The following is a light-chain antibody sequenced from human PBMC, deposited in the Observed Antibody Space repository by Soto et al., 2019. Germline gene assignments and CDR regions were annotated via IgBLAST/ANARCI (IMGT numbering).Light chain of an antibody. J-gene: IGLJ2*01. Sequence: QSALSQPASVSGSLGQSITISCTGTSSDVGGYNYVSWYQQHPGKDPKVVIFEVTKRPSGVSSRFSGSKSGNTASLTVSGLQAEDEGDYYCHSYAGSYTPVVFGGGTKVTVL. CDR1: SSDVGGYNY. CDR3: HSYAGSYTPVV. CDR2: EVT. V-gene: IGLV2-14*01.